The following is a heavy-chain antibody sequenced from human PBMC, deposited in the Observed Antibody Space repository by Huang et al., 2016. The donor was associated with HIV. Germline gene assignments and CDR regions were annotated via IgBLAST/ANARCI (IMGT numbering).Heavy chain of an antibody. J-gene: IGHJ5*02. Sequence: QLKLVESGGGVVEGGWSVAVCSVSSVFGFGALGMHWVCQSLCKGLVWVATISSNGYNKYYKDSLGGRFSISRDNSKNALNLQMDRLGRDDTAVYFCVKDRVMGGTSGPFDLWGQGSSVTIAP. D-gene: IGHD6-19*01. CDR3: VKDRVMGGTSGPFDL. CDR1: VFGFGALG. CDR2: ISSNGYNK. V-gene: IGHV3-30*18.